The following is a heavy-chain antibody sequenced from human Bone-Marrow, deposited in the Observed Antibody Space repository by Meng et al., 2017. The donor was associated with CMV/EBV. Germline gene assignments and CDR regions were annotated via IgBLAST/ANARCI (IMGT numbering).Heavy chain of an antibody. Sequence: GSLRLSCTVSGGSVSSGSYYWSWIRQPPGKGLEWIGYIYYSGSTNYNPSLKSRVTISVDTSKNQFSLKLSSVTAADTAVYYCARDSMYSSGWNYYYYGMDVWGQGTTVTVPS. CDR2: IYYSGST. V-gene: IGHV4-61*01. D-gene: IGHD6-19*01. CDR3: ARDSMYSSGWNYYYYGMDV. J-gene: IGHJ6*02. CDR1: GGSVSSGSYY.